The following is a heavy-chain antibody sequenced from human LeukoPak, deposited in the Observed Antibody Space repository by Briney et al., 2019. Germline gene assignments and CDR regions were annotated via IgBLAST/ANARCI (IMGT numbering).Heavy chain of an antibody. CDR2: ISAYNGNT. J-gene: IGHJ6*02. CDR3: ASDIVVVVAAPGYYYYGMDV. D-gene: IGHD2-15*01. V-gene: IGHV1-18*01. CDR1: GYTFTSYG. Sequence: ASVKVSCKASGYTFTSYGISWVRQAPGQGREWMGWISAYNGNTNYAQKLQGRVTMTTDTSTSTAYMELRSLRSDDTAVYYCASDIVVVVAAPGYYYYGMDVWGQGTTVTVSS.